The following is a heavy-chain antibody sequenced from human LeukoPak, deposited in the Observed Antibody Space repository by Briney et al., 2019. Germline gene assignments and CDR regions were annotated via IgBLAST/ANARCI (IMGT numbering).Heavy chain of an antibody. CDR1: GFTFSSSG. CDR2: IWSDGSKE. D-gene: IGHD2-15*01. V-gene: IGHV3-33*01. Sequence: GRSLRLSCAASGFTFSSSGMHWVRQAPGKGLEWVAVIWSDGSKEYYADSVKGRFSISRDNSRNTVYVQMNSLRAEDTAIYYCARVLCTGGSCYGPFDYWGQGTLVTVSS. CDR3: ARVLCTGGSCYGPFDY. J-gene: IGHJ4*02.